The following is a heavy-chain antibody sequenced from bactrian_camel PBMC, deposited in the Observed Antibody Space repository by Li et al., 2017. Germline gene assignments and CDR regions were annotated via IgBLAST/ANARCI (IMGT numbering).Heavy chain of an antibody. CDR3: AKAYGGSWYDLRFVY. Sequence: HVQLVESGGGLVQPGGSLRLSCAASGSTFSNNWMHWVRQAPGKGLEWVSSIRSEDDNTYYPDSVKGRFTVSRDNAKNMLYLQMNSLKSDDTALYYCAKAYGGSWYDLRFVYWGQGTQVTVS. V-gene: IGHV3S1*01. D-gene: IGHD6*01. J-gene: IGHJ6*01. CDR1: GSTFSNNW. CDR2: IRSEDDNT.